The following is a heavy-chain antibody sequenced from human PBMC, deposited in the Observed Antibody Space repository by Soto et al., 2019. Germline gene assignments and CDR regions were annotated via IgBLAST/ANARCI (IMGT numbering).Heavy chain of an antibody. CDR1: GFTFSNYG. Sequence: GGSLRLSCAASGFTFSNYGMHWVRQAPGKGLEWVTFISNDGSDKYYADSVKGRFTISRDKSKNKLYLQMNSLRAEDTAVYYCAKDLVNYDDSSGYLDVWGQGTTVTVSS. CDR2: ISNDGSDK. CDR3: AKDLVNYDDSSGYLDV. J-gene: IGHJ6*02. V-gene: IGHV3-30*18. D-gene: IGHD3-22*01.